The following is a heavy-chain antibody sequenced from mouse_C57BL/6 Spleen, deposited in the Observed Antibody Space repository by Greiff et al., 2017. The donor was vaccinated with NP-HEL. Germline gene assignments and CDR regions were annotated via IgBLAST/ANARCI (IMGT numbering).Heavy chain of an antibody. J-gene: IGHJ4*01. D-gene: IGHD1-1*01. CDR1: GFSLTSYG. Sequence: VKVVASGPGLVQPSQSLSITCTVSGFSLTSYGVHWVRQSPGTGLEWLGVIWRGGSTDYNAAFMSRLSITKDNSKSQVFFKMNSLQADDTAIYYCAKMYYYGSSYDAMDYWGQGTSVTVSS. V-gene: IGHV2-5*01. CDR2: IWRGGST. CDR3: AKMYYYGSSYDAMDY.